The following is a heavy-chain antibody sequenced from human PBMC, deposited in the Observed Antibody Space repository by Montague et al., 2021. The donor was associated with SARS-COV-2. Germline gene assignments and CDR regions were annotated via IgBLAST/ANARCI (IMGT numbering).Heavy chain of an antibody. CDR3: TSGREGNYNVMDV. Sequence: CAISGDSVAGNRATWNWVRQSPSIGLEWLGRTYYRSKWYNDYAVSVRGRVTINPDTSKNQFSLQLNSVTPEDTAIYYCTSGREGNYNVMDVWGQGTTVTVSS. CDR1: GDSVAGNRAT. D-gene: IGHD1-1*01. J-gene: IGHJ6*02. CDR2: TYYRSKWYN. V-gene: IGHV6-1*01.